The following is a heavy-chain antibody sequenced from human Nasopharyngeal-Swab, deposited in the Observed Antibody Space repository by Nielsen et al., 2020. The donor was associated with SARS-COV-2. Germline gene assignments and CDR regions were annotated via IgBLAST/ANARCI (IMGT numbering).Heavy chain of an antibody. CDR3: ATSAPYCSSTSCSYWFDP. CDR2: MNPNSGNT. Sequence: ASVKVSCKASGYTLTSYDINWVRQATGQGLEWMGWMNPNSGNTGYAQKFQGRVTVTRNTSISTAYMELSSLRSEDTAVYYCATSAPYCSSTSCSYWFDPWGQGTLVTVSS. D-gene: IGHD2-2*01. J-gene: IGHJ5*02. V-gene: IGHV1-8*01. CDR1: GYTLTSYD.